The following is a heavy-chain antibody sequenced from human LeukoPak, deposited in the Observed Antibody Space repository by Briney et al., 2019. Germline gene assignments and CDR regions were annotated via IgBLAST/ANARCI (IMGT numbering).Heavy chain of an antibody. D-gene: IGHD3-9*01. CDR2: ISGDGGST. CDR3: AKDGGILTGDYYYYDGMDV. CDR1: GFTFDHHA. V-gene: IGHV3-43*02. J-gene: IGHJ6*02. Sequence: GGSETLSCAASGFTFDHHAMHWLRQAPGEGVEWVSLISGDGGSTYYADSVKGRFTISRDNSKNSLYLQMNSLRTEDTALYYCAKDGGILTGDYYYYDGMDVWGQGTTVTVSS.